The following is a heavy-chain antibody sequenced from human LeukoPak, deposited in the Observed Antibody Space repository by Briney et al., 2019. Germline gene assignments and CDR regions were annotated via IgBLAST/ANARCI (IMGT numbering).Heavy chain of an antibody. D-gene: IGHD1-1*01. CDR2: ISSSGSNI. J-gene: IGHJ6*04. CDR1: GFTFSSYE. Sequence: TGGSLRLSCAASGFTFSSYEMNWVRQAPGKGLEWVSYISSSGSNIYYADSVKGRFTISRDNAKNSLYLQMNSLRAEDTAVYYCARRGRKLERRYYYYYGMEGQGKGTTVTVSS. V-gene: IGHV3-48*03. CDR3: ARRGRKLERRYYYYYGMEG.